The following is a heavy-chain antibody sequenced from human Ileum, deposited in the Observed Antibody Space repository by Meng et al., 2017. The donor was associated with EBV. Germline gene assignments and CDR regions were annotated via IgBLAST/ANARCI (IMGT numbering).Heavy chain of an antibody. V-gene: IGHV4-4*02. CDR1: WDPNANHNW. D-gene: IGHD3-10*01. Sequence: VQLAGVWPRLAKPWDALSLSCAVSWDPNANHNWVAWGRPPPGKGVEVIGEIPHRGSSAYNPSLKSRVSMSIDKSKNQFSLKLTSVTAADTAVYHCLRGSGGSVWGQGTLVTVSS. CDR3: LRGSGGSV. J-gene: IGHJ1*01. CDR2: IPHRGSS.